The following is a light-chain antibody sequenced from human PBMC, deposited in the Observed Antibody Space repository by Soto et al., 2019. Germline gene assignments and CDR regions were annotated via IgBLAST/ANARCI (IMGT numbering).Light chain of an antibody. CDR1: QSISSY. CDR2: AAS. V-gene: IGKV1-39*01. J-gene: IGKJ5*01. Sequence: IQMTQAPSSLAASLGDRLTITCRASQSISSYLNWYQQKPGKAPKLLIYAASSLQSGVPSRFSGSGSGTDFTLTISSLQPEDFATYYCQQSYSTPPTFGQGTRLEI. CDR3: QQSYSTPPT.